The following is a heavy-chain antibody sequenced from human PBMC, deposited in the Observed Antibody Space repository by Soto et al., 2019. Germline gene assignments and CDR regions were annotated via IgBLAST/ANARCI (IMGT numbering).Heavy chain of an antibody. V-gene: IGHV4-39*01. CDR2: IHYRGST. Sequence: PSETLSLTCAVSGGSVSVDSYYWAWIRQPPGKGLEWIATIHYRGSTYYATSLKSRVTISIDTSKNQFSLMLASVTATDTAFYYCARLATTVSTPNYWGQGTLVTV. J-gene: IGHJ4*02. CDR1: GGSVSVDSYY. D-gene: IGHD4-17*01. CDR3: ARLATTVSTPNY.